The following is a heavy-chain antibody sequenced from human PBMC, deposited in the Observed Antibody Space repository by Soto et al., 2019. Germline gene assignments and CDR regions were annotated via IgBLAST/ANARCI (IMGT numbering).Heavy chain of an antibody. D-gene: IGHD3-9*01. CDR3: ARHDYYHRTFDI. Sequence: SETLSLTCRVSGGSVGTGAYYWSWIRQPPGKGLEWIGYTLYSGSPNYKPSLQSLQSRVTISVDTSRNQFSLRLTSVTIADTALYYCARHDYYHRTFDIWGQGTLVTVSS. CDR2: TLYSGSP. CDR1: GGSVGTGAYY. V-gene: IGHV4-61*08. J-gene: IGHJ3*02.